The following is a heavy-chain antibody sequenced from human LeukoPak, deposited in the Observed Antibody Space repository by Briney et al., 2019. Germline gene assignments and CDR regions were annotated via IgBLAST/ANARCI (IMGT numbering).Heavy chain of an antibody. D-gene: IGHD2-21*01. CDR3: ARSRHIPGLQYYFDY. J-gene: IGHJ4*02. Sequence: SETLSLTCTVSGGSISSGGYYWSWIRQHPGKGLEWIGYIYYSGSTYYNPSLKSRVTISVDTSKNQFSLKLSSVTAADTAVYYCARSRHIPGLQYYFDYWGQGTLVTVSS. V-gene: IGHV4-31*03. CDR1: GGSISSGGYY. CDR2: IYYSGST.